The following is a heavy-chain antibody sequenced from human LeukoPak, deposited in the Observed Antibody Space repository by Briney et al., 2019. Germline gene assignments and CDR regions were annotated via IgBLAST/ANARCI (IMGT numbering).Heavy chain of an antibody. CDR1: GFTFSSYA. V-gene: IGHV3-23*01. CDR3: AKALTYYYDSSGSY. J-gene: IGHJ4*02. Sequence: GGSLRLSCAASGFTFSSYAMSWVRQAPGKGLEWVSAISGSGGSTYYADSVKGRFTISRGNSKNTLYLQMNSLRAEDTAVYYCAKALTYYYDSSGSYWGQGTLVTVSS. CDR2: ISGSGGST. D-gene: IGHD3-22*01.